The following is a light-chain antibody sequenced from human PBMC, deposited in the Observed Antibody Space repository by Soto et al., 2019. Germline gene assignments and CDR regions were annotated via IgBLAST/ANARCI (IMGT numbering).Light chain of an antibody. CDR1: QSLLHSDGKTY. V-gene: IGKV2-29*01. J-gene: IGKJ3*01. CDR2: EVS. CDR3: QQYGSSPFT. Sequence: DIVVTQTPLSLSVTPGQPASISCKSIQSLLHSDGKTYVYWYLKKPGQSPHLLIYEVSSRFSGVPDRFSGSGSGTDFTLTISRLETEDFAVYYCQQYGSSPFTFGPGTKVDIK.